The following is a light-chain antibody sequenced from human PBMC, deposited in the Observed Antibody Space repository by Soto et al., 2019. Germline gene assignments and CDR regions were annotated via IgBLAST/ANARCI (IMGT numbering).Light chain of an antibody. J-gene: IGLJ1*01. Sequence: QSVLTQPASVSGSPGQSITISCTGTSSDVGGYNYVSWYQQHPGKAPKLMIYDVTNRPSGVSSRFSGSKSGNTASLTISGLQAEDEADYYCASYTSSATYVIGTWTKVTVL. CDR1: SSDVGGYNY. V-gene: IGLV2-14*01. CDR2: DVT. CDR3: ASYTSSATYV.